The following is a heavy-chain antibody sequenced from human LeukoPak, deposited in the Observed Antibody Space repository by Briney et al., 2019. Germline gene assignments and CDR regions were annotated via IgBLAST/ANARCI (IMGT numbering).Heavy chain of an antibody. D-gene: IGHD2-2*01. CDR3: TTLIYCSSTSCRYM. CDR2: IKSKTDGGTT. Sequence: PGGSLRLSCAASGVTFSNAWMSWVRQPPGKGLEWVGRIKSKTDGGTTDYAAPVKGRFTISRDDSKNTLYLQMNSLKTEDTAVYYCTTLIYCSSTSCRYMWGQGTLVTVSS. J-gene: IGHJ4*02. CDR1: GVTFSNAW. V-gene: IGHV3-15*01.